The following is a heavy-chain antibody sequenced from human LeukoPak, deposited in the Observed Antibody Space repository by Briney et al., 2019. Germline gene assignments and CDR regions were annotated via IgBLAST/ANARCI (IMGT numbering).Heavy chain of an antibody. CDR1: GFTFTSYG. V-gene: IGHV1-18*01. CDR2: ISAYNGNT. CDR3: ASGSYDFGSAQGYYYMDG. J-gene: IGHJ6*03. D-gene: IGHD3-3*01. Sequence: VGSVKVSCKASGFTFTSYGISWVRQAPGQGLEWMGWISAYNGNTNYAQKLQGRVTMTTDTSTSTAYMELRSLRSDDTAVYYCASGSYDFGSAQGYYYMDGSGKGTTVTASS.